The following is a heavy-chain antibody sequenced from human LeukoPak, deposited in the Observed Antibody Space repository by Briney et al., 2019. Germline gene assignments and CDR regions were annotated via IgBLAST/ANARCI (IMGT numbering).Heavy chain of an antibody. V-gene: IGHV3-33*01. J-gene: IGHJ4*02. CDR1: GFTFRSYG. CDR3: ARDRWLQAPGDVGY. D-gene: IGHD5-24*01. CDR2: IWYDGSNK. Sequence: PGRSLRLSCAASGFTFRSYGMHWVRQAPGKGLEWVSVIWYDGSNKYYADSVKGRFTLSRDTSKNTLYLHMNSLRAEDTAVYYCARDRWLQAPGDVGYWVQAT.